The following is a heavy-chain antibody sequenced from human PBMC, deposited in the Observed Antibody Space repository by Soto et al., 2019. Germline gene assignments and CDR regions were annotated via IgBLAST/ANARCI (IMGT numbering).Heavy chain of an antibody. J-gene: IGHJ6*03. CDR3: AKVVVTGARTTIYYYYMDV. V-gene: IGHV3-23*01. CDR1: GFTFSSYA. CDR2: ISGSGSST. D-gene: IGHD2-2*01. Sequence: GGSLRLSCAASGFTFSSYAMSWVRQAPGKGLEWVSAISGSGSSTYYADSVKGRFTISRDNSKNTLYLQMNSLGAEDTAVYYCAKVVVTGARTTIYYYYMDVWGKGTTVTVSS.